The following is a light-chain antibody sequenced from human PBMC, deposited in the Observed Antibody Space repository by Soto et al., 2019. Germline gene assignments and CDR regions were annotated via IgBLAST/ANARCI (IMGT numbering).Light chain of an antibody. V-gene: IGLV2-14*01. CDR1: SSDVGRYNY. J-gene: IGLJ1*01. CDR2: DVN. CDR3: AAWDDILNGYV. Sequence: QSALTQPASVSGSPGQSITISCTGTSSDVGRYNYVSWYRQHPGTAPKLIISDVNSRPSGISNRFSGSKSGNTASLTISGLQAEDEAYYYCAAWDDILNGYVFGGGTKLTVL.